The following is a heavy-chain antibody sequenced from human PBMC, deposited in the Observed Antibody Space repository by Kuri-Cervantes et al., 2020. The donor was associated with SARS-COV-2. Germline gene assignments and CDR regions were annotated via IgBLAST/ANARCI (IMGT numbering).Heavy chain of an antibody. CDR2: IYYSGST. V-gene: IGHV4-39*01. CDR1: GGSISSSSYY. D-gene: IGHD6-19*01. Sequence: GSLRLSCTVSGGSISSSSYYWGWIRQPPGKGLEWIGSIYYSGSTYYNPALKSRVTISVDTSKNQFSLKLSSVTAADTAVYYCARHTRGCYRYDYWGQGTLVTVSS. CDR3: ARHTRGCYRYDY. J-gene: IGHJ4*02.